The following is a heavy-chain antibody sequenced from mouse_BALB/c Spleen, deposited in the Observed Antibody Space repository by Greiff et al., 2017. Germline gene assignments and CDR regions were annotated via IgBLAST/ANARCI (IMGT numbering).Heavy chain of an antibody. CDR2: ISSGGST. D-gene: IGHD2-3*01. Sequence: EVHLVESGGGLVKPGGSLKLSCAASGFTFSSYAMSWVRQTPEKRLEWVASISSGGSTYYPDSVKGRFTISRDNARNILYLQMSSLRSEDTAMYYCARVDGRDYWGQGTTLTVSS. J-gene: IGHJ2*01. CDR1: GFTFSSYA. V-gene: IGHV5-6-5*01. CDR3: ARVDGRDY.